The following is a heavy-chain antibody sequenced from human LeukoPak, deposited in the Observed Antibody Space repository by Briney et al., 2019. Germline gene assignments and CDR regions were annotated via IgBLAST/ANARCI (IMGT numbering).Heavy chain of an antibody. D-gene: IGHD3-16*02. CDR3: ARGETYYDYVWGSYRYTPPDY. CDR1: GFTFSSYA. CDR2: ISSNGGST. Sequence: GSLRLSCAASGFTFSSYAMHWVRQAPGKGLEYVSAISSNGGSTYYANSVKGRFTISRDNSKNTLYLQMGSLRAEDMAVYYCARGETYYDYVWGSYRYTPPDYWGQGTLVTVSS. V-gene: IGHV3-64*01. J-gene: IGHJ4*02.